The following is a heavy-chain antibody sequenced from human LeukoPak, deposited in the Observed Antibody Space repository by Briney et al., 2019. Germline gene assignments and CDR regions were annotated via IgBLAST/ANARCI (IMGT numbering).Heavy chain of an antibody. CDR1: GGTFSSYA. CDR3: AREGSGGRPIHY. CDR2: INPNSGGT. D-gene: IGHD2-15*01. V-gene: IGHV1-2*02. Sequence: ASVKVSCKASGGTFSSYAISWVRQAPGQGLEWMGWINPNSGGTNYAQKFQGRVTMTRDTSISTAYMELSRLRSDDTAVYYCAREGSGGRPIHYSGQGTLVTVSS. J-gene: IGHJ4*02.